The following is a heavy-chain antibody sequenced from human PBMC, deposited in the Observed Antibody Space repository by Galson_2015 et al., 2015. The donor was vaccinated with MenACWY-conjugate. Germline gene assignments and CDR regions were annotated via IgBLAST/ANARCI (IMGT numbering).Heavy chain of an antibody. CDR3: ARVDYNANGNVY. J-gene: IGHJ1*01. CDR2: INQYGSDK. V-gene: IGHV3-7*03. D-gene: IGHD4-11*01. Sequence: ANINQYGSDKSYVDSVTGRFAISKDNAKNSMFLQMNRLTAEDTAVYYCARVDYNANGNVYWGQGTLVTVSS.